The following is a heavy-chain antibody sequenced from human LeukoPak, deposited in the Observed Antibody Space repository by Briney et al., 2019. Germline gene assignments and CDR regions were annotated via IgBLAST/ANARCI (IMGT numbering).Heavy chain of an antibody. CDR1: SGSTNNHY. D-gene: IGHD5-18*01. CDR2: IYNSWNT. CDR3: ARDQIGYGLDY. J-gene: IGHJ4*02. Sequence: SETLSLTCIVSSGSTNNHYWSWIRQPPGKGLEWIGYIYNSWNTNYNPSLQSRVTISMDASRKQFSLNPTSVTAADTAVYYCARDQIGYGLDYWGQGTLVTVSS. V-gene: IGHV4-59*11.